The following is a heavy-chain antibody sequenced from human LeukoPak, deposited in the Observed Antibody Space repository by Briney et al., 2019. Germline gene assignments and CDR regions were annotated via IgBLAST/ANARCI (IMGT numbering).Heavy chain of an antibody. V-gene: IGHV4-38-2*01. CDR2: IYHSGST. CDR1: GYSISSGYY. D-gene: IGHD3-9*01. Sequence: SETLSLTCAVSGYSISSGYYWGWIRQPPGKGLEWIGSIYHSGSTYYNPSLKSRVTISVDTSKNQFSLKLSSVTAADTAVYYCARGGYFDWPYYFDYWGQGTLVTGSS. CDR3: ARGGYFDWPYYFDY. J-gene: IGHJ4*02.